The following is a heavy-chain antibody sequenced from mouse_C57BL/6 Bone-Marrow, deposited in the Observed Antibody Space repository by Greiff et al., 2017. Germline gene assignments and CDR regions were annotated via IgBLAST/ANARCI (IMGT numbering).Heavy chain of an antibody. V-gene: IGHV1-18*01. CDR2: INPNNGGT. CDR1: GYTFTDYN. D-gene: IGHD2-5*01. J-gene: IGHJ4*01. CDR3: ARYSNSLYAMDY. Sequence: EVQLQQSGPELVKPGASVQIPCKASGYTFTDYNMDWVKQSHGKSLEWIGDINPNNGGTIYNQKFKGKATLTVDKSSSTAYMELRSLTSEDTAVYYCARYSNSLYAMDYWGQGTSVTVSS.